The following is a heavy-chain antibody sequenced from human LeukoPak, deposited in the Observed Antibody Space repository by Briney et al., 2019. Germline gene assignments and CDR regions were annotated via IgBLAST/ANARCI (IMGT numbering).Heavy chain of an antibody. D-gene: IGHD3-22*01. Sequence: GVSVKVSCKASGYTFTGYYMHWVRQAPGQGLEWMGSINPNSGGTNYAQKFQGRVTMTRDTSISTAYMELSRLRSDDTAVYYCARDLDDSGYSYFDYWGQGTLVTVSS. V-gene: IGHV1-2*02. CDR1: GYTFTGYY. CDR3: ARDLDDSGYSYFDY. J-gene: IGHJ4*02. CDR2: INPNSGGT.